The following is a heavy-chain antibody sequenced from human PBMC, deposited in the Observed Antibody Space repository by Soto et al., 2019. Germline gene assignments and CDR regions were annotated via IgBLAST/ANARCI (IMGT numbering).Heavy chain of an antibody. Sequence: EVQLVESGGDLVQPGGSLRLSCAASGFSVNSKYMSWVRQAPGKGLEWVSLIQSGGSTYYAGSVKGRFTISRDFSENTLVRQMDRPRVEDTAVYYRKRDGVHCNGVRCYGGSLDVWGKGTTVTVSA. V-gene: IGHV3-66*01. CDR1: GFSVNSKY. CDR2: IQSGGST. D-gene: IGHD2-15*01. CDR3: KRDGVHCNGVRCYGGSLDV. J-gene: IGHJ6*04.